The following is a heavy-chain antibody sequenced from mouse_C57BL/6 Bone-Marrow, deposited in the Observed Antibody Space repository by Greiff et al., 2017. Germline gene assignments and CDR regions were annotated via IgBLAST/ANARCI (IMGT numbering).Heavy chain of an antibody. Sequence: QVQLQQSGAELMKPGASVKLSCKATGYTFTGYWIEWVKQRPGHGLEWIGEILPGSGSTNYNEKFKGKATFTADPSSNTASMQLSSLPTEDSAIYDSARSYDYDAWFAYWGQGTLVTVSA. CDR3: ARSYDYDAWFAY. J-gene: IGHJ3*01. V-gene: IGHV1-9*01. CDR1: GYTFTGYW. D-gene: IGHD2-4*01. CDR2: ILPGSGST.